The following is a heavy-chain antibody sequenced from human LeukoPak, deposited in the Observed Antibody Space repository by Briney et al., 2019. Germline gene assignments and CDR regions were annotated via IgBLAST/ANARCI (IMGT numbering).Heavy chain of an antibody. V-gene: IGHV3-7*01. CDR2: MKQDGSEK. CDR3: ARGVSSGWWGLFDY. Sequence: PGGSLRLSCAASGFTFSSYWMSWVRQAPGKGLEWVANMKQDGSEKYYVDSVKGRFTISRDNAKNSLYLQMNSLRAEDTAVYYCARGVSSGWWGLFDYWGQGTLVTVSS. CDR1: GFTFSSYW. J-gene: IGHJ4*02. D-gene: IGHD6-19*01.